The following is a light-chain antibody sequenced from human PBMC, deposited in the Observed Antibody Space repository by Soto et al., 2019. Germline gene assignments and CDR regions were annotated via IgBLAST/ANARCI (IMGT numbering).Light chain of an antibody. Sequence: QTVLTQPASVSGSPGQSITISCTGTSSDVGSYNLVSWYQQHPGKAPKLIIYEGSKRPSGVSNRFSGSKSGNTASLTISGLQAEDEADYYCCSYAGSVYVFGTGTKLTVL. J-gene: IGLJ1*01. V-gene: IGLV2-23*01. CDR2: EGS. CDR1: SSDVGSYNL. CDR3: CSYAGSVYV.